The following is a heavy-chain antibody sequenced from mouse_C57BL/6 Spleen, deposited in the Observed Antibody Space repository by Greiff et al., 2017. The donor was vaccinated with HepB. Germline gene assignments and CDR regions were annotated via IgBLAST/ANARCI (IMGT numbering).Heavy chain of an antibody. J-gene: IGHJ3*01. CDR1: GFSLTSYG. Sequence: QVQLKESGPGLVQPSQSLSITCTVSGFSLTSYGVHWVRQSPGKGLEWLGVIWSGGSTDYNAAFITRLSTSKDNTKSQVFFKMNSLQADDTAIYYCARKEGGGDWFAYWGQGTLVTVSA. CDR2: IWSGGST. V-gene: IGHV2-2*01. CDR3: ARKEGGGDWFAY.